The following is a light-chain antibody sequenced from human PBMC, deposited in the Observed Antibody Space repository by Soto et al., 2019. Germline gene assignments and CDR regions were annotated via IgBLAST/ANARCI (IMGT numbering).Light chain of an antibody. V-gene: IGKV3-11*01. CDR3: QQRSSWPRT. CDR1: QSVSND. CDR2: AAS. Sequence: EIVLTQSPVTLSLSPGERATLSCRASQSVSNDLAWYQHKPGQAPRLLIYAASNRATGIPARFSGSGSGTDFTLTISSLEPEDFAVYYCQQRSSWPRTFGGGTKVEIK. J-gene: IGKJ4*01.